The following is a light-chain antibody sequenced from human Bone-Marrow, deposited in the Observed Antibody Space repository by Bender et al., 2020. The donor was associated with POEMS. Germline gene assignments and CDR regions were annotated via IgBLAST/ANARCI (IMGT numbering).Light chain of an antibody. Sequence: QSVLTQPPSVSGAPGQRVTISCTGSNTNIGIGFDVNWYQVLPGTAPRLLIYANINRPSGVPDRFSGSRSGTSASLAITGLQTEDEGHNYCQSLDTHLTHSIFGGGTKVTVL. J-gene: IGLJ2*01. CDR1: NTNIGIGFD. CDR2: ANI. V-gene: IGLV1-40*01. CDR3: QSLDTHLTHSI.